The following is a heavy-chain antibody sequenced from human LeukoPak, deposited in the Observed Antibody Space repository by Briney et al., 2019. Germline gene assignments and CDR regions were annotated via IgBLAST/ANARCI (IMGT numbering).Heavy chain of an antibody. CDR2: ISYDGSNK. Sequence: GGSLRLSCAASGFTFSNYWMNWVRQAPGKGLEWVAVISYDGSNKYYADSVKGRFTISRDNSKNTLYLQMNSLRAEDTAVYYCARGEVKDMIVVVITPEFDYWGQGTLVTVSS. J-gene: IGHJ4*02. CDR3: ARGEVKDMIVVVITPEFDY. V-gene: IGHV3-30-3*01. CDR1: GFTFSNYW. D-gene: IGHD3-22*01.